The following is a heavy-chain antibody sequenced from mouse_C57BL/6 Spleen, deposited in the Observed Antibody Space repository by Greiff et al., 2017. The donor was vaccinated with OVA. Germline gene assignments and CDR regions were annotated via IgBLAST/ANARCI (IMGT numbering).Heavy chain of an antibody. Sequence: EVKLVESGGGLVKPGGSLKLSCAASGFTFSSYAMSWVRQTPEQRLEWVATISDGGSYTYYPDNVKGRFTISRDNAKNNLYLQMSHLRSEDTAMYYCASLYDYDMAWFAYWGQGTLVTVSA. J-gene: IGHJ3*01. V-gene: IGHV5-4*03. CDR3: ASLYDYDMAWFAY. CDR1: GFTFSSYA. D-gene: IGHD2-4*01. CDR2: ISDGGSYT.